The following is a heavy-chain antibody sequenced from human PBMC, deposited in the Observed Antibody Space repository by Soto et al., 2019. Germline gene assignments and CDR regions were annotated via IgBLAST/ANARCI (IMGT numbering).Heavy chain of an antibody. J-gene: IGHJ4*02. Sequence: GGSLRLSCAASGFTFSSYWMSWVRQAPGKGLEWVANIKQDGSEKYYVDSVKGRFTISRDNAKNSLYLQMNSLRAEDTAVYYCARDVRGYSGYDPKGGFDYWGQGTLVTVSS. CDR3: ARDVRGYSGYDPKGGFDY. V-gene: IGHV3-7*01. CDR2: IKQDGSEK. CDR1: GFTFSSYW. D-gene: IGHD5-12*01.